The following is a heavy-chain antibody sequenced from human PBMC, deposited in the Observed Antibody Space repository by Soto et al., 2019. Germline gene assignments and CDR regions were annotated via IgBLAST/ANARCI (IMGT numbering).Heavy chain of an antibody. D-gene: IGHD1-1*01. V-gene: IGHV4-59*08. CDR3: ARHKGNWNDVLAFDI. CDR2: IYYSGST. J-gene: IGHJ3*02. CDR1: GGSISSYY. Sequence: SETLSLTCTVSGGSISSYYWSWIRQPPGKGLEWIGYIYYSGSTNYNPSLKSRVTISVDTSKNQFSLKLSSVTAADTAVYYCARHKGNWNDVLAFDIWGQGTMVTVSS.